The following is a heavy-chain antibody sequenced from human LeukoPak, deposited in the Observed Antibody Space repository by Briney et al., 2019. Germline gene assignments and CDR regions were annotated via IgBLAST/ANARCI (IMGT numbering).Heavy chain of an antibody. Sequence: SETLSLTCTVSGASFSDTTYYWGWIRQPPGKGLEWIGSIYFSETKYNPSLKSRITVSGDTSKNQFSLKLSSVTAADTAVYYCASPSKLVISRGGFDIWGQGTMVTVSA. CDR2: IYFSET. CDR1: GASFSDTTYY. J-gene: IGHJ3*02. D-gene: IGHD3-22*01. V-gene: IGHV4-39*01. CDR3: ASPSKLVISRGGFDI.